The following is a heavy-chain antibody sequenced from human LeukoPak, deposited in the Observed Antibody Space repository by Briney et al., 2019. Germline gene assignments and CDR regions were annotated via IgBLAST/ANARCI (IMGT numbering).Heavy chain of an antibody. Sequence: GGSLRLSCAASGFTFSNYWMTWVRQSPGKGLEWMANIKHDGSEQYYVDSVKGRFTISRDNAKNSLYLQMNSLRAEDTAVYYCARTGRDGYNFYYWGQGTLVTVSS. CDR3: ARTGRDGYNFYY. D-gene: IGHD5-24*01. CDR1: GFTFSNYW. J-gene: IGHJ4*02. V-gene: IGHV3-7*01. CDR2: IKHDGSEQ.